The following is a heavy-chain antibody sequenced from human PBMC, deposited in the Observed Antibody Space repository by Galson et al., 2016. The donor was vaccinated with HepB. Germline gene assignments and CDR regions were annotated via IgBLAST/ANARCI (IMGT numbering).Heavy chain of an antibody. CDR1: GFTFSGYG. CDR2: IWNDGSYK. Sequence: SLRLSCAASGFTFSGYGMRWVRQAPGKGLEWVALIWNDGSYKNYADSVKGRFTISRDNSKNALSLQMNSLRAEDTAVYYCVKPNTAGPSSYFDWWGQGTLVTVSS. CDR3: VKPNTAGPSSYFDW. J-gene: IGHJ4*02. D-gene: IGHD5-18*01. V-gene: IGHV3-33*06.